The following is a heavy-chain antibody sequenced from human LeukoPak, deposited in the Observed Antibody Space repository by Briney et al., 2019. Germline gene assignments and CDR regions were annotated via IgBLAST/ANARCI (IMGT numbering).Heavy chain of an antibody. Sequence: SETLSLTCTVSGGSISSYYLSWIRQPAGKGLEWIGRIYTSGSTNYNPSLKSRVTMSVDTSKNQFSLKLSSVTAADTAVYYCARERGWERLRTFDIGGQGTMVTVSS. CDR2: IYTSGST. D-gene: IGHD1-26*01. CDR1: GGSISSYY. CDR3: ARERGWERLRTFDI. J-gene: IGHJ3*02. V-gene: IGHV4-4*07.